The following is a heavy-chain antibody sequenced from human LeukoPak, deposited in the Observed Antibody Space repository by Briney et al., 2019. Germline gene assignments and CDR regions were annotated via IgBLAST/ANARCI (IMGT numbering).Heavy chain of an antibody. CDR2: ISGSGGST. J-gene: IGHJ3*02. CDR3: AKDRAMIVASYAFDI. Sequence: PGGSLRLSCAASGFTFSSYAMSWIRQAPGKGLEWVSAISGSGGSTYYADSVKGRFTISRDNSKNTLYLQMNSLRAEDTAVYYCAKDRAMIVASYAFDIWGQGTMVTVSS. V-gene: IGHV3-23*01. D-gene: IGHD3-22*01. CDR1: GFTFSSYA.